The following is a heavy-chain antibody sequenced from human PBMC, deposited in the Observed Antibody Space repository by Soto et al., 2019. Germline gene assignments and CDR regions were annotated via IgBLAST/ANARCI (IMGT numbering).Heavy chain of an antibody. CDR2: ISYDGSNK. CDR3: ARDVWGNYDFWSGYYLAS. D-gene: IGHD3-3*01. Sequence: GESLKISCAASGFTFSSYAMHWVRQAPGKGLEWVAVISYDGSNKYYADSVKGRFTISRDNSKNTLYLQMYSLRAGETAVYFCARDVWGNYDFWSGYYLASWGQGPLFTVSP. J-gene: IGHJ4*02. CDR1: GFTFSSYA. V-gene: IGHV3-30*04.